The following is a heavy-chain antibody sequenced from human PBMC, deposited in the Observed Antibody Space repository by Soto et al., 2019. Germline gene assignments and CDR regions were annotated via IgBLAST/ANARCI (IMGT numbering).Heavy chain of an antibody. J-gene: IGHJ4*02. V-gene: IGHV4-39*01. Sequence: QLQLQESGPGLVKPSETLCLTCTVSGGSITSSSYYWGWTRQPPGKGLEWIGSIYYSGSTYYNPSLKSRVTISVDRSKNQFSLKLSSVTAADPAVYYCARAYTIFGAGDYWGQGTLVTVSS. CDR1: GGSITSSSYY. CDR3: ARAYTIFGAGDY. CDR2: IYYSGST. D-gene: IGHD3-3*01.